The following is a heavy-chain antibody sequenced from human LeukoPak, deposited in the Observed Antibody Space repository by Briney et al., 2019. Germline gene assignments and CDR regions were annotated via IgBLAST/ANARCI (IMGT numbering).Heavy chain of an antibody. CDR1: GFTFSSFA. CDR2: ISYDGSNK. Sequence: GGSLRLSCAASGFTFSSFAMSWVRQAPGKGLEWVAVISYDGSNKYYADSVKGRFTISRDNSKNTLYLQMNSLRAEDTAVYYCVCSGYERFDYWGQGTLVTVSS. CDR3: VCSGYERFDY. D-gene: IGHD5-12*01. V-gene: IGHV3-30*03. J-gene: IGHJ4*02.